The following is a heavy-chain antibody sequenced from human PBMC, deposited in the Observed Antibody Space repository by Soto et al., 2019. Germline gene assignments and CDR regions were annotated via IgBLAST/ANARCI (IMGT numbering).Heavy chain of an antibody. CDR2: VSHDGRNT. CDR3: AKGGRQWLVTSDFNY. V-gene: IGHV3-30*18. J-gene: IGHJ4*02. D-gene: IGHD6-19*01. Sequence: KGLEWVAVVSHDGRNTHYADSVKGRFTISRDSSKNTVSLEMTSLRAEDTAVYYCAKGGRQWLVTSDFNYWGQGALVTVSS.